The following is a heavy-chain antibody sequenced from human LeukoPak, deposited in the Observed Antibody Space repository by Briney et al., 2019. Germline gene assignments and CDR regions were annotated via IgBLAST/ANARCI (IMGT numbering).Heavy chain of an antibody. CDR3: ARGLGIDTFDI. Sequence: GGSLRLSCAASGFTFSSYGMHWVRQAPGKGLEWVAVIWYDGSNKYYADSVKGRFTISRDNSKNTLYLQMNSLRAEDTAVYYCARGLGIDTFDIWGQGTMVTVSS. CDR2: IWYDGSNK. CDR1: GFTFSSYG. J-gene: IGHJ3*02. D-gene: IGHD7-27*01. V-gene: IGHV3-33*01.